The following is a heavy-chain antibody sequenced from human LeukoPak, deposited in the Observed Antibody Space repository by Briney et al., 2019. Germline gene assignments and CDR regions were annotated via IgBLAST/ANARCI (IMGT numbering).Heavy chain of an antibody. J-gene: IGHJ3*02. V-gene: IGHV3-23*01. CDR1: GFTFSSYA. Sequence: GGSLRLSCPASGFTFSSYAISWVRQAPGKGLEWVSAISGSGGSTYYADSVKGRFTISRDNSKNTLYLQMNSLGAEDTAVYYCAKDTRIISPVAAFDIWGQGTMVTVCS. D-gene: IGHD6-19*01. CDR3: AKDTRIISPVAAFDI. CDR2: ISGSGGST.